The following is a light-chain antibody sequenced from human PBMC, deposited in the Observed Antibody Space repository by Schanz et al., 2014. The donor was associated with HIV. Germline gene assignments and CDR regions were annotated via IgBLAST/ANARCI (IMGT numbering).Light chain of an antibody. CDR3: QQSYSTPIT. Sequence: DIQMTQSPSSLSASVGDRVTLTCRASQDISISLNWYQQKPGKAPQLLIYASSLLHTGVPSRFSGSGSGTHFTLTITGLQFEDFATYYCQQSYSTPITFGQGTRLEIK. V-gene: IGKV1-39*01. CDR1: QDISIS. CDR2: ASS. J-gene: IGKJ5*01.